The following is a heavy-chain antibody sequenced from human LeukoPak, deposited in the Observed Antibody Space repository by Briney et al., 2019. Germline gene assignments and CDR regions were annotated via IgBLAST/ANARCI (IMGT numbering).Heavy chain of an antibody. D-gene: IGHD3-9*01. Sequence: GGSLRLSCAASGVTFSSFWMSWVRQAPGEGLEWVANIKEDGSEKYYVGSVKGRFTISRDNAKSSLYLQMNSLRAEDTAVYYCARGARYFDWLLPPFYYFDYWGQGTLVTVSS. CDR3: ARGARYFDWLLPPFYYFDY. CDR1: GVTFSSFW. V-gene: IGHV3-7*03. J-gene: IGHJ4*02. CDR2: IKEDGSEK.